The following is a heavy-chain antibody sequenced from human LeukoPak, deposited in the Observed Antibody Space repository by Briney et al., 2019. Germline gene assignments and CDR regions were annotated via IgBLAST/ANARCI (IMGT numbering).Heavy chain of an antibody. J-gene: IGHJ4*02. CDR3: ARDKESSSSFDY. CDR1: GFTVSTNY. CDR2: IYSGGST. Sequence: QPGGSLRLSCAASGFTVSTNYMNWVRQAPGKGLEWVSVIYSGGSTYYVDSVKGRFILSRDNSRNTVYLQMNSLRAEDTAVYYCARDKESSSSFDYWGQGTLVTVSS. D-gene: IGHD6-6*01. V-gene: IGHV3-53*01.